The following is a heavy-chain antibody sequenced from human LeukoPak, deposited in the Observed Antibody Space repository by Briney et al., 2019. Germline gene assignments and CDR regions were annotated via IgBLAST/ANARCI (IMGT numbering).Heavy chain of an antibody. CDR2: IYHSGST. Sequence: PSETLSLTCAVSGYSISSGYYWGWIRQPPGKGLGWIGSIYHSGSTYYNPSLKSRVTISVDTSKNQFSLKLSSVTAADTAVYYCARDGGIVGATTFDYWGQGTLVTVSS. CDR3: ARDGGIVGATTFDY. V-gene: IGHV4-38-2*02. CDR1: GYSISSGYY. J-gene: IGHJ4*02. D-gene: IGHD1-26*01.